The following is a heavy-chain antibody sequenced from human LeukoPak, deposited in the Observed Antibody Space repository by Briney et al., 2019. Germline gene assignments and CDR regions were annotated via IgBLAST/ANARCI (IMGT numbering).Heavy chain of an antibody. D-gene: IGHD3-9*01. CDR2: INPSGGST. V-gene: IGHV1-46*01. CDR3: ARTSYDILTGYDY. J-gene: IGHJ4*02. Sequence: ASVKVSCKASGYTFTSYYMQWMRQAPGQGLEWMGIINPSGGSTSYAQKFQGRVTMTRDTSTSTVYMELSSLRSEDTAVYYCARTSYDILTGYDYWGQGTLVTVSS. CDR1: GYTFTSYY.